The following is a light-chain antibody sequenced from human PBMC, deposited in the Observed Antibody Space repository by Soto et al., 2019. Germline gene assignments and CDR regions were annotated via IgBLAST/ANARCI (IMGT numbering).Light chain of an antibody. V-gene: IGKV3-15*01. CDR1: QTVSNN. J-gene: IGKJ1*01. CDR2: DAS. Sequence: EIVMTQSPATLSVSPGERASLSCRANQTVSNNLVWYQQKPGQAPRLLIYDASTRAAFIPARFSGSGSGTEFSLTIGSMQSEDFAVYYCQQYNYWPPTFGQGTTVDVK. CDR3: QQYNYWPPT.